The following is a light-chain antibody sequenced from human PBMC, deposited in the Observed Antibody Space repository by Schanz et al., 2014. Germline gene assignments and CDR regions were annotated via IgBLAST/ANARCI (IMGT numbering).Light chain of an antibody. CDR3: CSYAGGYKFVA. CDR2: RNN. J-gene: IGLJ2*01. V-gene: IGLV1-40*01. CDR1: ASNIGAGYD. Sequence: QSVLTQPPSVSGAPGQGVTISCTGSASNIGAGYDVHWYQQLPGTAPKLLIYRNNQRPSGVPDRFSGSKSGNTASLTISGLQAEDEADYYCCSYAGGYKFVAFGGGTKLTVL.